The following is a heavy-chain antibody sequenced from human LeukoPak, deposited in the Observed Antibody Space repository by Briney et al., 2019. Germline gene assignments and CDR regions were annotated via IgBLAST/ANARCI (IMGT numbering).Heavy chain of an antibody. CDR2: IIPILGIA. CDR1: GGTFSSYA. Sequence: SVKVSCKASGGTFSSYAISWVRQAPGQGLEWMGRIIPILGIANYAQKFQGRVTITADKSTSTAYMELSSLRSEDTAVYYCAREVVDTAMVLDYWGQGTLATVSS. V-gene: IGHV1-69*04. J-gene: IGHJ4*02. D-gene: IGHD5-18*01. CDR3: AREVVDTAMVLDY.